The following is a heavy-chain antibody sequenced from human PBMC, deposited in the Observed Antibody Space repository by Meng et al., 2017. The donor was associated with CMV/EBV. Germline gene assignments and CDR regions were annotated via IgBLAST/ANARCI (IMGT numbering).Heavy chain of an antibody. CDR2: ISGSGGST. J-gene: IGHJ4*02. CDR3: GWEWEWSGFEY. CDR1: GFTFSSYA. V-gene: IGHV3-23*01. Sequence: EVEWLGSGGGLVQPGGSLGLSGAAFGFTFSSYAMSWVRQAPGKGLEWVSAISGSGGSTYYADSVKGRFTISRDNSKNTLYLQMNSLRAEDTAVYYCGWEWEWSGFEYWGQGTLVTVSS. D-gene: IGHD3-3*01.